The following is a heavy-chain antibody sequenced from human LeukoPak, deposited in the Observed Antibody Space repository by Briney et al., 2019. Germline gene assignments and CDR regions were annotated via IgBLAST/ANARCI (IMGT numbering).Heavy chain of an antibody. D-gene: IGHD3-10*01. CDR1: GFSFRDSV. V-gene: IGHV3-23*01. CDR3: TTDTFGARDS. CDR2: ISGSGGTT. J-gene: IGHJ4*02. Sequence: GGSLRLFCEASGFSFRDSVINWVRQAPGRGLEWLSGISGSGGTTYYADSVKGRFTISRDNSENTVYLQMNSLRAEDAAVYYCTTDTFGARDSWGQGTLVTVSS.